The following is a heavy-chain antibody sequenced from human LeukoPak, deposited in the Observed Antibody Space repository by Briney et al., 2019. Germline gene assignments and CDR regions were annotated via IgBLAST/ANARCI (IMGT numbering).Heavy chain of an antibody. Sequence: ASVKVTCKASGYTFTDNYIHWVRQAPGQGLEWMGWINPNSGFRKYAQKFQGRVTMTGDTSISTAYMELSRLTSDDTAVYYCARFGGATTSFLDYWGQGTLVTVSS. CDR3: ARFGGATTSFLDY. CDR1: GYTFTDNY. J-gene: IGHJ4*02. CDR2: INPNSGFR. V-gene: IGHV1-2*02. D-gene: IGHD1-26*01.